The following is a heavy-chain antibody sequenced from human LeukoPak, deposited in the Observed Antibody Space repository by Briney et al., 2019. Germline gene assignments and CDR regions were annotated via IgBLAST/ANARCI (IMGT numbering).Heavy chain of an antibody. D-gene: IGHD3-10*02. CDR3: GGGPVAAAYVGLDI. CDR1: GFIFRSYA. V-gene: IGHV3-30*04. J-gene: IGHJ3*02. CDR2: IWYDGSNE. Sequence: GGSLRLSCAASGFIFRSYAMHWVRQAPGKGLEWVAAIWYDGSNEYYADSVKGRFTISRDNSKNTLYLQMNSLRAEDTGVYYCGGGPVAAAYVGLDIWGKGTMVTSLQ.